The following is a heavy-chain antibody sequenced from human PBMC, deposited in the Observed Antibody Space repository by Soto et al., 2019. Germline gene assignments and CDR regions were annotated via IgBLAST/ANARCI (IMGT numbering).Heavy chain of an antibody. V-gene: IGHV1-18*04. Sequence: QVQLVQSGAEVKKPGASVKVSCKASGYTFTSYGISWVRQAPGQGLEWMGGISAYNGNTNYAQKLQGRVTMTTDTSTSTAYMELRSLRSDDTAVYYCARTPLLHSSGWYFPDYWGQGTLVTVSS. D-gene: IGHD6-19*01. J-gene: IGHJ4*02. CDR1: GYTFTSYG. CDR3: ARTPLLHSSGWYFPDY. CDR2: ISAYNGNT.